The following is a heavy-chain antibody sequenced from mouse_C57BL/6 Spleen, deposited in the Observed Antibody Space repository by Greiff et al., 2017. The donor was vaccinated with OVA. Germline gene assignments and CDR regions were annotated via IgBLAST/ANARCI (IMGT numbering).Heavy chain of an antibody. CDR2: ISGGGGNT. Sequence: EVKVVESGGGLVKPGGSLKLSCAASGFTFSSYTMSWVRQTPEKRLEWVATISGGGGNTYYPDSVKGRFTISRDNAKNTLYLQMSSLRSEDTALYYCARQLLPDYYAMDYWGQGTSVTVSS. J-gene: IGHJ4*01. V-gene: IGHV5-9*01. CDR1: GFTFSSYT. D-gene: IGHD2-3*01. CDR3: ARQLLPDYYAMDY.